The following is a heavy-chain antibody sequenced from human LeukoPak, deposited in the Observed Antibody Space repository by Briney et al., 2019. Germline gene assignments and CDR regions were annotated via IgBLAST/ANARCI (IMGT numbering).Heavy chain of an antibody. V-gene: IGHV3-30*04. J-gene: IGHJ4*02. D-gene: IGHD4-17*01. CDR3: VYGDFVRTVNYFDY. Sequence: GGSLRLSCAASGFTFSSYAMHWVRQAPGKGLKWVAVTSFDGSDNYYADSVKGRFTISRDNSKNTLYLQMNSLRAEDTALYYCVYGDFVRTVNYFDYWGQGTLVTVSS. CDR2: TSFDGSDN. CDR1: GFTFSSYA.